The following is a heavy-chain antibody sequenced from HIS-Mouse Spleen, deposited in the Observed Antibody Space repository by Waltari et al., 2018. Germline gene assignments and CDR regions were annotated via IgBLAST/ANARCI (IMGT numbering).Heavy chain of an antibody. D-gene: IGHD6-13*01. J-gene: IGHJ2*01. CDR1: GGSISSSSYY. CDR2: IYYSGRT. Sequence: QLQLQESGPGLVKPSETLSLTCTVSGGSISSSSYYWGWIRQPPGKGLEWIGSIYYSGRTYYNPSLKSRVTKSVDTSKNQFYLRLSSVTAADTAVYYCAREIPYSSSWYDWYFDLWGRGTLVTVSS. V-gene: IGHV4-39*07. CDR3: AREIPYSSSWYDWYFDL.